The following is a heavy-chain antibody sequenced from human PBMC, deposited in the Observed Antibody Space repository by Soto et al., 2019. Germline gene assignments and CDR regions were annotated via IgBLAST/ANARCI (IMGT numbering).Heavy chain of an antibody. CDR2: INQDGTLK. CDR1: GLTFSNYW. CDR3: ARWQSSGWYLDI. D-gene: IGHD6-19*01. Sequence: EVQLVESGGGLVQPGRSLRLSCAASGLTFSNYWMSWVRQAPGKGLEWVASINQDGTLKYYVDSVKGRFTISRDNAQNSFFLQMISLRAEDTAVYYCARWQSSGWYLDIWGQGTLLSVSS. V-gene: IGHV3-7*03. J-gene: IGHJ4*02.